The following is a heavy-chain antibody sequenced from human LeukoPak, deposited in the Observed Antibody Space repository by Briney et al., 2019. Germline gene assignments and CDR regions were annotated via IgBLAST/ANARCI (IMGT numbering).Heavy chain of an antibody. CDR3: ARRGIAAAVYDY. J-gene: IGHJ4*02. CDR1: EFTFSSYE. Sequence: GGSLRLSCAASEFTFSSYEMNWVRQAPGKGLEWVSYISSSGSNTHYADSVKGRFTISRDNAKNSLYLQMNSLRAEGTAVYYCARRGIAAAVYDYWGQGTLVTVSS. D-gene: IGHD6-13*01. V-gene: IGHV3-48*03. CDR2: ISSSGSNT.